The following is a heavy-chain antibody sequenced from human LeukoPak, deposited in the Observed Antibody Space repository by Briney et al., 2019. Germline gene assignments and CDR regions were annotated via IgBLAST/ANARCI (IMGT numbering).Heavy chain of an antibody. D-gene: IGHD3-10*01. CDR2: LYFNGNT. CDR1: GDSISTYY. J-gene: IGHJ4*02. V-gene: IGHV4-59*12. Sequence: PSETLSLTCTVSGDSISTYYWSWIRQPPGKGLEWIGYLYFNGNTNYNPSLKSRVTMSVDTSKNQFSLQLSSVTPEDTAVYYCARENTLVRGVINPLDYWGQGTLVTVSP. CDR3: ARENTLVRGVINPLDY.